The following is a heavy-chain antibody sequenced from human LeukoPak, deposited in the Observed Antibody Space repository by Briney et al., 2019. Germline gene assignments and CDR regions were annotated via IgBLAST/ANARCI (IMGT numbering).Heavy chain of an antibody. V-gene: IGHV3-23*01. CDR1: GFTFSSNA. J-gene: IGHJ4*02. D-gene: IGHD1-26*01. CDR2: ISGSGGDT. Sequence: PGGSLRLSCAVSGFTFSSNAMSWVRQAPGKGLEWISSISGSGGDTHYADSVKGRFTISRDNSKNTLYLQMNSLRAEDTAVYYCAKIVGGDYWGQGTLVTVSS. CDR3: AKIVGGDY.